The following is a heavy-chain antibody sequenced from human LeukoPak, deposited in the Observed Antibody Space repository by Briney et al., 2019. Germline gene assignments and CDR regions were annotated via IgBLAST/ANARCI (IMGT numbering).Heavy chain of an antibody. CDR3: ARNGYYSVDY. V-gene: IGHV4-4*02. CDR2: VFHSGRT. J-gene: IGHJ4*02. D-gene: IGHD3-22*01. CDR1: GFTFSSYSM. Sequence: GSLRLSCAASGFTFSSYSMNWVRLPPGEGLEWIGEVFHSGRTTYNPSLRSRVIMSVDNSKNQFSLELTSVTASDTAIYYCARNGYYSVDYWGQGTLVTVSS.